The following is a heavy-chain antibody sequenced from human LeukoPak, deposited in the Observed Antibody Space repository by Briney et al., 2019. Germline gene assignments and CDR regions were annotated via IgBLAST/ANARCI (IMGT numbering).Heavy chain of an antibody. CDR1: GFTFSSYS. J-gene: IGHJ6*03. V-gene: IGHV3-21*04. Sequence: PGGSLRLSCAASGFTFSSYSMNWVRQAPGKGLEWVSSISSSSSCIYYADSVKGRFTISRDNAKNSLYLQMNSLRAEDTAVYYCARGEQWPHYYYYMDVWGKGTTVTISS. CDR2: ISSSSSCI. CDR3: ARGEQWPHYYYYMDV. D-gene: IGHD6-19*01.